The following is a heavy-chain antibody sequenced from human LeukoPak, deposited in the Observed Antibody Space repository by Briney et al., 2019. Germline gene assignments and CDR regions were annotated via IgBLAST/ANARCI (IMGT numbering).Heavy chain of an antibody. D-gene: IGHD3-10*01. CDR3: AKGTRYGSRALDY. V-gene: IGHV3-9*01. J-gene: IGHJ4*02. CDR1: GFTFDDYA. CDR2: ISWNSGSI. Sequence: GGSLRLSCAASGFTFDDYAMHWVRQAPGKGLEWVSGISWNSGSIGYADSVKGRFTISRDNAKNSLYLQMNSLRAEDTALYYCAKGTRYGSRALDYWGQGTLVTVSS.